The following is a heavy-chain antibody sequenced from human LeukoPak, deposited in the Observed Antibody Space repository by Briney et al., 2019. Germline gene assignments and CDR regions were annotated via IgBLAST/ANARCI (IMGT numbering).Heavy chain of an antibody. CDR1: GGSISSGSYY. J-gene: IGHJ5*02. CDR3: ARDVFYYDSSGPPPGWFDP. D-gene: IGHD3-22*01. CDR2: IYTSGST. Sequence: SETLSLTCTVSGGSISSGSYYWSWIRQPAGKGLEWIGRIYTSGSTNYNPSLKSRVTISVDKSKGQFSLRLNSVTAADTAVYYCARDVFYYDSSGPPPGWFDPWGQGTLVTVSS. V-gene: IGHV4-61*02.